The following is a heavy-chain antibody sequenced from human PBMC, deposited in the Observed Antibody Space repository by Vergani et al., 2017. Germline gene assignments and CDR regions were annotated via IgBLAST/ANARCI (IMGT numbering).Heavy chain of an antibody. J-gene: IGHJ4*02. V-gene: IGHV3-33*01. CDR1: GFTFSSYG. CDR2: IWYDGSNK. Sequence: QVQLVESGGGVVQPGRSLRLSCAASGFTFSSYGMHWVRQALGKGLEWVAVIWYDGSNKYYADSVKGRFTISRDNSKNTLYLQMNSLRAEDTAVYYCARGPAKDYGDYDHFDYWGQGTLVTVSS. D-gene: IGHD4-17*01. CDR3: ARGPAKDYGDYDHFDY.